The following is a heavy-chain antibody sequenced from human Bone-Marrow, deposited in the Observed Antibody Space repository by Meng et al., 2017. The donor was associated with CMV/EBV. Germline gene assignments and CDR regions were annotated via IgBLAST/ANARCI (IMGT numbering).Heavy chain of an antibody. CDR3: ARYSRRIQLSWVTDAFDI. D-gene: IGHD5-18*01. CDR2: IKQDGSEK. J-gene: IGHJ3*02. Sequence: GESLKISCAASGFTFSSYAMHWVRQAPGKGLEWVANIKQDGSEKYYVDSVKGRFTISRDNAKNSLYLQMNSLRAEDTAVYYCARYSRRIQLSWVTDAFDIWGQGTMVTVS. V-gene: IGHV3-7*01. CDR1: GFTFSSYA.